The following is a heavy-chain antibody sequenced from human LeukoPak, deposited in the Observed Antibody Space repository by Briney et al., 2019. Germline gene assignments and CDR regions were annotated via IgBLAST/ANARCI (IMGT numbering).Heavy chain of an antibody. V-gene: IGHV3-23*01. Sequence: PGGSLRLSCAASGFTFDNYRMSWVRQAPGKGLEWISAISLNGETTWYADSVKGRFTISRDNSKNTLYLQLTSLRAEDTAVYYCAQGFSSGWYPYWGQGSLVSVSS. D-gene: IGHD6-19*01. CDR2: ISLNGETT. CDR1: GFTFDNYR. CDR3: AQGFSSGWYPY. J-gene: IGHJ4*02.